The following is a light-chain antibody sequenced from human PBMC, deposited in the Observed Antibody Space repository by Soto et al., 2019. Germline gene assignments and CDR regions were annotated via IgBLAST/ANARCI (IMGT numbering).Light chain of an antibody. CDR1: QSVSSS. V-gene: IGKV3-15*01. CDR3: QQYNNWPLT. Sequence: ARSRRTLSLSPGESAALSCRASQSVSSSSLVWYQQKPGQAPRLLIYGASTRATGIPARFSGSASGTKFTLTCSSLQSEDFAIYYCQQYNNWPLTFGGGTKVDIK. CDR2: GAS. J-gene: IGKJ4*01.